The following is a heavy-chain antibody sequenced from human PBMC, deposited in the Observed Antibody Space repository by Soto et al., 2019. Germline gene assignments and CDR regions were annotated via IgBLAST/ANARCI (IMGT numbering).Heavy chain of an antibody. D-gene: IGHD2-2*01. J-gene: IGHJ5*02. Sequence: ASVKVSCKASGYTFTSYGISWVRQAPGQGLEWMGWISAYNGNTNYAQKLQGRVTMTTDTSTSTAYMELRSLRSDDTAVYYCARAVIVVVPAANADWFDPWGQGTLVTVSS. CDR3: ARAVIVVVPAANADWFDP. CDR1: GYTFTSYG. CDR2: ISAYNGNT. V-gene: IGHV1-18*01.